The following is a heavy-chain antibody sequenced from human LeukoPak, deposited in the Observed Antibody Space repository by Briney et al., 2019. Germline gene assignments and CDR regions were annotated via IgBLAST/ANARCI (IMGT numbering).Heavy chain of an antibody. CDR1: GFTFSTYT. CDR3: AILVATNDAFDI. V-gene: IGHV3-21*01. CDR2: ISTSSTYI. Sequence: GGSLRLSCAASGFTFSTYTMNWVRQAPGKGLEWVSSISTSSTYIYYADSVKGRFTISRDNAKNSLYLQMNSLRAEDTAVYYCAILVATNDAFDIWGQGTMVTVSS. J-gene: IGHJ3*02. D-gene: IGHD5-12*01.